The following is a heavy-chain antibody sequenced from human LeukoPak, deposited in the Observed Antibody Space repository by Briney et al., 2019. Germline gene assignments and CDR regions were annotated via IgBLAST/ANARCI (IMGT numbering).Heavy chain of an antibody. J-gene: IGHJ3*02. D-gene: IGHD3-22*01. CDR2: ISSSGGST. CDR1: GFTFSSSA. CDR3: AKSSGYYHFDAFDI. V-gene: IGHV3-23*01. Sequence: PGGSLRLSCTTSGFTFSSSAMSWVRQAPGKGLEWVSAISSSGGSTYYADSVKGRFTISRDNSKNTLYLQMNSLRAEDTAVYYCAKSSGYYHFDAFDIWGQGTMVTVSS.